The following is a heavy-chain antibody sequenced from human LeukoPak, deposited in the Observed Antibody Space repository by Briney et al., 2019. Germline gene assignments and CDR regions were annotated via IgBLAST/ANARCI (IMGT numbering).Heavy chain of an antibody. CDR3: ARVDCSGGSCYGLRFDY. D-gene: IGHD2-15*01. CDR2: ISGRGGST. J-gene: IGHJ4*02. CDR1: GFTFSSYA. V-gene: IGHV3-23*01. Sequence: PGGSLRLSCAASGFTFSSYAMSWVRPAPGKGVEGVSAISGRGGSTYYADSVKGLFTISRDNSKNPLYLQMNSLRAEDTAVYYCARVDCSGGSCYGLRFDYWGQGTLVTVSS.